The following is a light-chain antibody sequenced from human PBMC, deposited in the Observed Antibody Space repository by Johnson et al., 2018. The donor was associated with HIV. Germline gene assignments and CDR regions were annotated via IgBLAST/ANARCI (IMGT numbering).Light chain of an antibody. Sequence: QSVLTQPPSVSAAPGQKVTISCFGSDSNIGNNYVSWYQQVPGTAPKLLIYDNDKRPSGIPDRFSGSKSGTSATLGITGLQTGDEAGYYCETWSSSLSGVFRPGPKATVL. CDR1: DSNIGNNY. V-gene: IGLV1-51*01. CDR3: ETWSSSLSGV. J-gene: IGLJ1*01. CDR2: DND.